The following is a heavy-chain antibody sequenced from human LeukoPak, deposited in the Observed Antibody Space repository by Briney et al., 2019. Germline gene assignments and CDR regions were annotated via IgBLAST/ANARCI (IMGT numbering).Heavy chain of an antibody. CDR2: IYTSGST. V-gene: IGHV3-66*01. J-gene: IGHJ3*02. Sequence: GGSLRLSCAASGFTVSSNYMSWVRQAPGKGLEWVSAIYTSGSTYYADSVKGRFTISRDNSQNTLYLQMNTLRTEDTAVYLCAKGISRFGLLDAFDIWGQGTLVTVSS. CDR1: GFTVSSNY. D-gene: IGHD3-10*01. CDR3: AKGISRFGLLDAFDI.